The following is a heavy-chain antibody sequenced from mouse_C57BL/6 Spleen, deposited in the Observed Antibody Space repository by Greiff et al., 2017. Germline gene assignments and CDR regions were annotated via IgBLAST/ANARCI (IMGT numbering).Heavy chain of an antibody. D-gene: IGHD2-3*01. Sequence: VQGVESGAELVRPGTSVKVSCKASGYAFTNYVIAWVKQRPGQGLEWIGVINPGSGGTNYNEKFKGKATLTADKSSSTAYMQLSSLTSEDSAVYFCAGFGDGYSCAYWGQGTLVTVSA. CDR3: AGFGDGYSCAY. V-gene: IGHV1-54*01. CDR2: INPGSGGT. J-gene: IGHJ3*01. CDR1: GYAFTNYV.